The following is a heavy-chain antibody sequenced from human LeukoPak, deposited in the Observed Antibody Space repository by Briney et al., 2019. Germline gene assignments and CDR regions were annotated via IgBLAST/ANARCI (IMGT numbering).Heavy chain of an antibody. V-gene: IGHV1-46*01. J-gene: IGHJ5*02. CDR1: GYTFTSYY. D-gene: IGHD4-23*01. CDR3: ARDNSIHERGWWFDP. Sequence: ASVKVSCKASGYTFTSYYMHWVRQAPGQGLEWMGLINPRGTSTIYAEKFQGRIIMTRDMSTTTDYMELSSLKSDDTAVYYCARDNSIHERGWWFDPWGQGTLVTVSS. CDR2: INPRGTST.